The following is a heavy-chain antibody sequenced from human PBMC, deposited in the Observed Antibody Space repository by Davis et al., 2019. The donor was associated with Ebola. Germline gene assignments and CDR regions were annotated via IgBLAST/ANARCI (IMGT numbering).Heavy chain of an antibody. D-gene: IGHD6-6*01. CDR1: GFTVSSNY. CDR2: IYSGGRT. CDR3: ARDRPGSSSDFDY. J-gene: IGHJ4*02. V-gene: IGHV3-53*01. Sequence: GESLKISCAASGFTVSSNYMSWVRQAPGKGLEWVSVIYSGGRTYYADSVKGRFTISRDNSKNTLYLQMNSLRAEDTAVYYCARDRPGSSSDFDYWGQGTLVTVSS.